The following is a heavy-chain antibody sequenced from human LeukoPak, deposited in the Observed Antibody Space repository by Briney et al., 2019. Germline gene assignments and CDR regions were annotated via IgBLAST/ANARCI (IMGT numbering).Heavy chain of an antibody. Sequence: PSETLSLTCTVSGGSISSSSYYWGWIRQPPGKGLEWIGSIYYSGSTYYNPSLKSRVTISVDTSKNQFSLKLSSVTAADTAVYYCASIAVAGYYFDYWGQGTLVTVSS. D-gene: IGHD6-19*01. J-gene: IGHJ4*02. CDR1: GGSISSSSYY. CDR3: ASIAVAGYYFDY. V-gene: IGHV4-39*01. CDR2: IYYSGST.